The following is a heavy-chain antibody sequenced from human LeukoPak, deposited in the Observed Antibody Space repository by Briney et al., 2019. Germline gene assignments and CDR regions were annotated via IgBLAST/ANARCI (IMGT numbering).Heavy chain of an antibody. CDR1: GGSISSNK. CDR3: ARGPSGYRNT. CDR2: IYSGGST. V-gene: IGHV3-66*01. D-gene: IGHD5-12*01. J-gene: IGHJ4*02. Sequence: ETLSLTCAVSGGSISSNKWWSWLRQAPGKGLEWVSLIYSGGSTYYADSVKGRFTISRDNSKNTLYLQMNSLRAEDTAVYYCARGPSGYRNTGGQGTLVTVSS.